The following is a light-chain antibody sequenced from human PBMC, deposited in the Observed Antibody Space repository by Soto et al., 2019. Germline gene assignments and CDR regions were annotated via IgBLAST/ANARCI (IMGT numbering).Light chain of an antibody. CDR1: SSDGGSYNF. Sequence: QSVLTRPASVSGSPGQSITISCTGTSSDGGSYNFVSWYQQYPGKAPKVIIFEVRKRPSGVSNRFSGSKSGDTASLTISGLQAEDEADYYCSSYRSSTTFVFGTGTKVTVL. V-gene: IGLV2-14*01. CDR3: SSYRSSTTFV. J-gene: IGLJ1*01. CDR2: EVR.